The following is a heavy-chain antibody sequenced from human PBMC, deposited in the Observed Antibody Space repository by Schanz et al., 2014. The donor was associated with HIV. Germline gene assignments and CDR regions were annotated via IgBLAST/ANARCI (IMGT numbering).Heavy chain of an antibody. V-gene: IGHV1-18*01. J-gene: IGHJ4*02. D-gene: IGHD6-13*01. CDR1: GYTFTSYG. Sequence: QVQLVQSGAEVKKPGASVKVSCKASGYTFTSYGISWVRQAPGQGLGWMGWISAYNGNTNYAPKFQGRVTMTRDTSTTTVYMELRSLRSDDRAVYYCARDPEGIAAAGSDYWGQGTLVTVSS. CDR2: ISAYNGNT. CDR3: ARDPEGIAAAGSDY.